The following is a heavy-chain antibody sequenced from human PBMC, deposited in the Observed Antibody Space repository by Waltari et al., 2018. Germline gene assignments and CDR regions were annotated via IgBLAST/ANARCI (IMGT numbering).Heavy chain of an antibody. CDR3: AKDHDFTIYYFDY. CDR1: GFAFSSYG. V-gene: IGHV3-23*04. D-gene: IGHD2-21*02. Sequence: EVQLVESGGGLVQPGGSLRPSCAASGFAFSSYGMSWVRQAPGKGLEWVSGISGSGGSTYYADSVKGRFTISRDNSKNTLYLQMNSLRAEDTAVYYCAKDHDFTIYYFDYWGQGTLVTVSS. CDR2: ISGSGGST. J-gene: IGHJ4*02.